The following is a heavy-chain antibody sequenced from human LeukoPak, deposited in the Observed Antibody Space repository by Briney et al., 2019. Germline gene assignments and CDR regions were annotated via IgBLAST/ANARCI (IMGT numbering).Heavy chain of an antibody. V-gene: IGHV3-7*05. CDR3: ARGDLTANVRYYYGMDV. CDR2: IKQDGSEK. Sequence: PGGSLRLSCAASGFTFGSYWMSWVRQAPGKGLEWVANIKQDGSEKYYVDSVKGRFTISRDNAKNSLYLQMNSLRAEDTAVYYCARGDLTANVRYYYGMDVWGQGTTVTVSS. D-gene: IGHD1-1*01. J-gene: IGHJ6*02. CDR1: GFTFGSYW.